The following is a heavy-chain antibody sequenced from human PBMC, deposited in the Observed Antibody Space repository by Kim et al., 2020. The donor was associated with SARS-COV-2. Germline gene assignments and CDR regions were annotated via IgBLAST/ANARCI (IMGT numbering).Heavy chain of an antibody. J-gene: IGHJ4*02. CDR3: ARDLVTEYSSSCFDY. CDR1: GFTFSSYS. CDR2: ISSSSSYI. D-gene: IGHD6-13*01. Sequence: GGSLRLSCAASGFTFSSYSMNWVRQAPGKGLEWVSSISSSSSYIYYADSVKGRFTISRDNAKNSLYLQMNSLRAEDTAVYYCARDLVTEYSSSCFDYWGQGTLVTVSS. V-gene: IGHV3-21*01.